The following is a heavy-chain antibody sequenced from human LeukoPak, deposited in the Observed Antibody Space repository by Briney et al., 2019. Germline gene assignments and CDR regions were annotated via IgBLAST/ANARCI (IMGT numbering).Heavy chain of an antibody. V-gene: IGHV4-34*01. CDR2: INHSGST. Sequence: PSETLSLTCAVYGGSFSGYYWSWIRQPPGKGLEWIGEINHSGSTNYNPSLKSRVTISVDTSKNQFSLKLSSVTAADAAVYYCGRWEASMVAIDSWGQGTLVTVSS. D-gene: IGHD4/OR15-4a*01. J-gene: IGHJ4*02. CDR3: GRWEASMVAIDS. CDR1: GGSFSGYY.